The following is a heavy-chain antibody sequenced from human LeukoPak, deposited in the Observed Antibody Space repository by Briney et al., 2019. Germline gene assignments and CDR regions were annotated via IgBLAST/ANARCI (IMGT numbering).Heavy chain of an antibody. CDR1: GFTFSSYG. V-gene: IGHV3-30*02. J-gene: IGHJ4*02. CDR2: IHYDGSNK. D-gene: IGHD2-15*01. Sequence: GGTLRLSCAASGFTFSSYGMHWVRQAPGEGLEWVSFIHYDGSNKYYADSVKGRFTISRDNSNNTLYLQMNSLRAEDTAVYYCAKDDRGGSWVDYWGQGTLVTVSS. CDR3: AKDDRGGSWVDY.